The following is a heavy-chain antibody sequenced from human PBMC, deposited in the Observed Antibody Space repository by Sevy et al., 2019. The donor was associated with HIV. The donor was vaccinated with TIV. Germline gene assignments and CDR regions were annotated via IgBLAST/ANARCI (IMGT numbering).Heavy chain of an antibody. Sequence: GGSLTLSCAASGFTFNHAWMSWVRQAPGKGLEWVGRIRSKPDGGTTDFAAPVKGGFTMSRDDSKYTLYLQMNSLKSEDTAMYYCATASGTYWGQGTLVTVSS. CDR3: ATASGTY. J-gene: IGHJ4*02. CDR1: GFTFNHAW. D-gene: IGHD1-1*01. CDR2: IRSKPDGGTT. V-gene: IGHV3-15*01.